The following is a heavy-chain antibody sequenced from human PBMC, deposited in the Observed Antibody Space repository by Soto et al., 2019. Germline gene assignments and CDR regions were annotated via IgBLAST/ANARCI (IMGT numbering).Heavy chain of an antibody. V-gene: IGHV4-30-2*01. J-gene: IGHJ4*02. D-gene: IGHD5-12*01. CDR1: GGSISSGGYS. CDR3: ARHSGYRRYYDY. CDR2: IYHSGST. Sequence: PSETLSLTCAVSGGSISSGGYSWSWIRQPPGKGLEWIGYIYHSGSTYYNPSLKSRVTISVDRSKNQFSLKLSSVTAADTAVYYCARHSGYRRYYDYWGQGTLVTVSS.